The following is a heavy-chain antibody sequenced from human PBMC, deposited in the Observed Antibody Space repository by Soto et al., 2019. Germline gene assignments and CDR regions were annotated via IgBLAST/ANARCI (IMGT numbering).Heavy chain of an antibody. V-gene: IGHV1-69*06. CDR1: GGTFSSYA. Sequence: QVQLVQSGAEVKKPGSSVKVSCKASGGTFSSYAISWVRQAPGQGLEWMGGIIPIFGTANYAQKFQGRVTIAADKSTSPAYMEMSSLRSADTAVYYCAGREEYDSSGPIDYWGQGTLVTVSS. CDR2: IIPIFGTA. D-gene: IGHD3-22*01. J-gene: IGHJ4*02. CDR3: AGREEYDSSGPIDY.